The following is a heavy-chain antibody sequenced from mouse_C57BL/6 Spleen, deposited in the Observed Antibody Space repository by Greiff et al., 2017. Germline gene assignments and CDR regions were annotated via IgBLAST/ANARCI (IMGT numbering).Heavy chain of an antibody. CDR3: AREGNYYGSSYERYFDV. CDR2: INPNNGGT. V-gene: IGHV1-22*01. J-gene: IGHJ1*03. CDR1: GYTFTDYN. D-gene: IGHD1-1*01. Sequence: VQLQQSGPELVKPGASVKMSCKASGYTFTDYNMHWVKQSHGKSLEWIGYINPNNGGTSYNQKFKGKATLTVNKSSSTAYMELRSLTSEDSAVYYCAREGNYYGSSYERYFDVWGTGTTVTVSS.